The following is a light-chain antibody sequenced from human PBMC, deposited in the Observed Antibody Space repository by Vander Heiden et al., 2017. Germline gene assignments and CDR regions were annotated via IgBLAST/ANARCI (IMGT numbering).Light chain of an antibody. V-gene: IGKV1-39*01. CDR2: AAS. Sequence: DIQMTPAPASLSASPGDRVTITCRASQSISSYLNWYQQKPGKAPKLLIYAASSLQSGVPSRFSGSGSGTDFTLTISSLQPEDFATYYCQQSYSTPLAFGPGTKVDIK. CDR1: QSISSY. J-gene: IGKJ3*01. CDR3: QQSYSTPLA.